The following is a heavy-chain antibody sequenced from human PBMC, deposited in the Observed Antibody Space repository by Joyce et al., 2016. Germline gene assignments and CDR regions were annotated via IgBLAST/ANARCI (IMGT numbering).Heavy chain of an antibody. V-gene: IGHV4-34*02. J-gene: IGHJ4*02. CDR2: ITNSGAT. CDR1: SGPFSGFF. CDR3: ARSQWLAPLMY. D-gene: IGHD6-19*01. Sequence: QVQLQQWGAGLLKTSETLSLTCAVYSGPFSGFFWSWVRQPPGKGLEWIGDITNSGATHYNPSLKSRLTMSVDTSRKEFYLKLSSVTVADTAIYYCARSQWLAPLMYWGQGTPVTVSS.